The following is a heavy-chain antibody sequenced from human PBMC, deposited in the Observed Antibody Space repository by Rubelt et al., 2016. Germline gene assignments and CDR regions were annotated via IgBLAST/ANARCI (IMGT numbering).Heavy chain of an antibody. CDR3: ARSYDSSGYYAVDY. CDR1: GYTFTGYY. Sequence: GYTFTGYYMHWVRQAPGQGLEWMGWINPNSGGTNYAQKFQGRVTMTRDTSISTAYMELGRLRSEDTAVYYCARSYDSSGYYAVDYWGQGTLVTVSS. CDR2: INPNSGGT. D-gene: IGHD3-22*01. J-gene: IGHJ4*02. V-gene: IGHV1-2*02.